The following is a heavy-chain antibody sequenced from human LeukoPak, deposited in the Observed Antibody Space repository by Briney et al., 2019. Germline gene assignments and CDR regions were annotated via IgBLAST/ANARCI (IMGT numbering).Heavy chain of an antibody. CDR3: AKGLPVVTPFDY. CDR1: GFTFSSYG. CDR2: IRYDGNNK. D-gene: IGHD4-23*01. V-gene: IGHV3-30*02. J-gene: IGHJ4*02. Sequence: GGSLRLSCAASGFTFSSYGMHWVRQAPGKGLEWVAFIRYDGNNKYYVDSVKGRFTISRDNSKNTLYLQMNSLRAEDTAVYYCAKGLPVVTPFDYWGQGTLVTVSS.